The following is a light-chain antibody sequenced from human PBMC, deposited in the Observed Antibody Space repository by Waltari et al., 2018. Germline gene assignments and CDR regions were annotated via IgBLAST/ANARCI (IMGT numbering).Light chain of an antibody. V-gene: IGLV2-14*01. CDR2: EVT. CDR3: SSYTTSNTWV. J-gene: IGLJ3*02. Sequence: QSALTQPASVSGSPGQSITISCTGTSSDVGGYHHVSWYQHHPGKDPKLMIFEVTDRPFGGSNRCSGSKSGNTASLTISGLQAEDEADYYCSSYTTSNTWVFGGGTKVTVL. CDR1: SSDVGGYHH.